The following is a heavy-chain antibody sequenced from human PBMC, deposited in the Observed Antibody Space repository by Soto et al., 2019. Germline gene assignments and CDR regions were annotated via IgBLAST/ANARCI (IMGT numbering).Heavy chain of an antibody. CDR2: IYRTGST. V-gene: IGHV4-4*02. CDR3: ASRDPGTSVDY. Sequence: QVQLQESGPGLVKPSGTLSLTCAVSGGSFTSNNWWTWVRQPPGQGLAWIGEIYRTGSTNYNRSLKSRVTISLDKSENQFTLKVTSLTAADTAVYYCASRDPGTSVDYWGQGTLVTVSS. D-gene: IGHD1-7*01. CDR1: GGSFTSNNW. J-gene: IGHJ4*02.